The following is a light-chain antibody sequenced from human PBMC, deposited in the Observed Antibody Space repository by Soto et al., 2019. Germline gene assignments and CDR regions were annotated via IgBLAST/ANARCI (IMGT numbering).Light chain of an antibody. J-gene: IGLJ1*01. CDR2: DVS. CDR3: NSYTSSSTLYV. Sequence: QSVLTQPASVSGSPGQSITISCTGTSRDVGGYNYVSWYQQHPGKAPKLMIYDVSNRPSGVSDRFSGSKSGNTASLTISGLQAEDEADYYCNSYTSSSTLYVFGTGTKVTVL. CDR1: SRDVGGYNY. V-gene: IGLV2-14*01.